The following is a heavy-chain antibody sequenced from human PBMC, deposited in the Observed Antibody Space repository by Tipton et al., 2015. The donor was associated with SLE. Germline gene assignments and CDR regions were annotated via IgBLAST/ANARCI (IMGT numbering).Heavy chain of an antibody. Sequence: PSLTCTVSGGSISSSSYYWGWIRQPPGKGLEWIGSIYYSGSTYYNPSLKSRVTISVDTSKNQFSLKLSSVTAADTAVYYCARTKLRYFDWPYNWFDPWGQGTLVTVSS. J-gene: IGHJ5*02. CDR2: IYYSGST. D-gene: IGHD3-9*01. CDR3: ARTKLRYFDWPYNWFDP. CDR1: GGSISSSSYY. V-gene: IGHV4-39*07.